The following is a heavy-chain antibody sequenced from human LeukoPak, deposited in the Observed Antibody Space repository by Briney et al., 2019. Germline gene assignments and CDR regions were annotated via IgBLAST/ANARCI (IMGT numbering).Heavy chain of an antibody. CDR1: GFTFSSYE. V-gene: IGHV3-48*03. J-gene: IGHJ4*02. D-gene: IGHD1-26*01. Sequence: GGSLRLSCAASGFTFSSYEMSWVRQAPGKGLEWVSYISSSGSTIYYADSVKGRFTISRDNAKNSLYLQMNSLRAEDTAVYYCARYARGATPDYWGQGTLVTVSS. CDR3: ARYARGATPDY. CDR2: ISSSGSTI.